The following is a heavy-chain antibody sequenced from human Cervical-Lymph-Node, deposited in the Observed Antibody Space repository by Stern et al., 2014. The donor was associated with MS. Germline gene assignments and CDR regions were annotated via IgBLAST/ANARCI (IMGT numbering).Heavy chain of an antibody. V-gene: IGHV5-51*01. Sequence: EVQLVESGAEVKKPGESLKISCKGSGYSFTANWIAWVRQMPGKGLEWMGIIYPGDSDTRYSPSFQGQVTISAGKSISTAYLQWSSLKASDPAMYYCARDYGDYAFDYWGQGTRVTVSS. CDR1: GYSFTANW. D-gene: IGHD4-17*01. CDR3: ARDYGDYAFDY. CDR2: IYPGDSDT. J-gene: IGHJ4*02.